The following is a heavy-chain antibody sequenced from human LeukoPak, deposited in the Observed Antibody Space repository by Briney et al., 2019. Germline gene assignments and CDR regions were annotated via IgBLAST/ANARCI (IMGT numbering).Heavy chain of an antibody. J-gene: IGHJ3*02. V-gene: IGHV3-48*04. CDR1: GFTFSSYS. Sequence: PGGSLRLSCAASGFTFSSYSMNWVRQAPGKGLEWVSYISSSGSTIYYADSVKGRFTISRDNAKNSLYLQMNSLRAEDTAVYYCARHDYGDYPGGNDAFDIWGQGTVVTVSS. CDR3: ARHDYGDYPGGNDAFDI. D-gene: IGHD4-17*01. CDR2: ISSSGSTI.